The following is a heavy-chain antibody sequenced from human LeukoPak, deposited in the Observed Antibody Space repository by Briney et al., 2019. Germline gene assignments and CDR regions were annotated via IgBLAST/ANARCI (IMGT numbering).Heavy chain of an antibody. Sequence: GGSLRLSCAASEFTFSSYTMHCVRQAPGKGLEWVALISYDGSNKYYADSVKGRFTISRDNSKNTLYLQMNSLRAEDTAMYYCAREPSRSAYFDYWGQGTLVTVSS. D-gene: IGHD3-22*01. V-gene: IGHV3-30*01. CDR3: AREPSRSAYFDY. CDR1: EFTFSSYT. CDR2: ISYDGSNK. J-gene: IGHJ4*02.